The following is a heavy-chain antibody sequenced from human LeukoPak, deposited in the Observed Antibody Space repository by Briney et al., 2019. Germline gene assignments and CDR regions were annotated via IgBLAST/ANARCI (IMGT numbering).Heavy chain of an antibody. D-gene: IGHD3-9*01. V-gene: IGHV3-7*01. J-gene: IGHJ4*02. CDR1: GFTFSSYW. Sequence: GGSQRLSCAASGFTFSSYWMSWVRQAPGKGLEWVGTIKRDGSEKYYAESVKGRFTIFRDNARNSLYLQMSSLRVEDTAVYYCAKVPGDAGFYDYWGQGTLVTVSS. CDR3: AKVPGDAGFYDY. CDR2: IKRDGSEK.